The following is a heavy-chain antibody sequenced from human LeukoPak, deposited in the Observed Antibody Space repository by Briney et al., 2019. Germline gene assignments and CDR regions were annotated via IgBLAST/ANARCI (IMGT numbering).Heavy chain of an antibody. CDR3: ARGSPTVSFDY. V-gene: IGHV4-59*01. J-gene: IGHJ4*02. D-gene: IGHD4-17*01. CDR2: IYYSGST. Sequence: SETLSLTCTVSGGSISSYYWSWIRQPPGKGLEWVGYIYYSGSTNYNPSLKSRVTISVDTSKNQFSLKLSSVTAADTAVYYCARGSPTVSFDYWGQGTLVTVSS. CDR1: GGSISSYY.